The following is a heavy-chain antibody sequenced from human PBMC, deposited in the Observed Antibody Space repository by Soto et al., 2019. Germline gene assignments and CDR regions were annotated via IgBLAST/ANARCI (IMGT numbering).Heavy chain of an antibody. CDR1: GGSVSSGSYY. V-gene: IGHV4-61*01. Sequence: QVQLQESGPGLVKPSETLSLTCTVSGGSVSSGSYYWSWIRQPPGKGLEWIGYIYYSGSTNYNPSLKSRVTISVDTSKNQFSLKLSSVTAADTAVYYCARIVLERRGGYYYYGMDVWGQGTTVTVSS. CDR2: IYYSGST. CDR3: ARIVLERRGGYYYYGMDV. D-gene: IGHD2-2*01. J-gene: IGHJ6*02.